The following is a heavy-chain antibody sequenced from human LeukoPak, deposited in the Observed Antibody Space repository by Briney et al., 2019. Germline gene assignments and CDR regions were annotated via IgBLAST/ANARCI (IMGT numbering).Heavy chain of an antibody. CDR3: ARLISYYYMDV. J-gene: IGHJ6*03. CDR1: GYTFTSYG. CDR2: ISAYNGNT. V-gene: IGHV1-18*01. Sequence: ASVKVSCKASGYTFTSYGISWVRQAPGQGLEWMGWISAYNGNTKYTQKFQGRVTMTTDTSTSTAYMELRSLRSDDTAVYYCARLISYYYMDVWGKGTTVTVSS.